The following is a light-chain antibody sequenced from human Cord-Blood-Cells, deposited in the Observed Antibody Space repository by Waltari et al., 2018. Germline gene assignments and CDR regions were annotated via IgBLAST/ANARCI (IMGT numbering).Light chain of an antibody. V-gene: IGKV4-1*01. CDR3: QQYYSTPWT. CDR2: WAS. Sequence: IVMTQSPDSLAVSLGERATIHCKSSQSVLYTSNNKNYLAWYQQKPGQPSKLLIYWASTRESGVPDRFSGSGSGTDFTLTISSLQAEDVAVYYCQQYYSTPWTFGQGTKVEIK. CDR1: QSVLYTSNNKNY. J-gene: IGKJ1*01.